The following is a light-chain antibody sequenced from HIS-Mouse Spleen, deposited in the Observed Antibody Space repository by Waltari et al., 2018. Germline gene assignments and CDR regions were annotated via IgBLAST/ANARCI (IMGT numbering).Light chain of an antibody. J-gene: IGKJ2*01. CDR3: MQALQTPYT. Sequence: DIVMTQSPLSLPVTPGEPASISCRSSQSLLHSNGYNYLDWYLQKPGQSPQLLIYLGSNRASGVPYRFSGSGSGTDFTLEISRVEAEDVGVYYCMQALQTPYTFGQGTKLEIK. CDR2: LGS. V-gene: IGKV2-28*01. CDR1: QSLLHSNGYNY.